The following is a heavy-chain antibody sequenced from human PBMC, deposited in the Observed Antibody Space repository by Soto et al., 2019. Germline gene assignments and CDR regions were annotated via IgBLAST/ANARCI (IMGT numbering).Heavy chain of an antibody. CDR1: GFTFGDSY. D-gene: IGHD5-12*01. CDR2: ISPGSRYP. J-gene: IGHJ5*02. CDR3: AKGSGYSTLNWLET. V-gene: IGHV3-11*05. Sequence: KPGGSLRLSCAASGFTFGDSYMSWIRQAPGKGLEWLSYISPGSRYPAYADSVKGRFTISRVDSMNTVFLQLKNLRADDSAVYYCAKGSGYSTLNWLETGGQGTRVTV.